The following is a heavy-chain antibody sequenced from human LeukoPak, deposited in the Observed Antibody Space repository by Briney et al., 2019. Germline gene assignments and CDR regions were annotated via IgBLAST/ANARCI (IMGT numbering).Heavy chain of an antibody. CDR1: GYTFTGYY. CDR2: INPNSGGT. Sequence: GASVKVSCKASGYTFTGYYMHWVRQAPGQGLEWMGWINPNSGGTNYAQKFQGRVTMTRDTSISTAYMELSRLRSDDTAVYYCARDPVLRFLEWLSPYYYYYMDVWGKGTTVTVS. J-gene: IGHJ6*03. V-gene: IGHV1-2*02. CDR3: ARDPVLRFLEWLSPYYYYYMDV. D-gene: IGHD3-3*01.